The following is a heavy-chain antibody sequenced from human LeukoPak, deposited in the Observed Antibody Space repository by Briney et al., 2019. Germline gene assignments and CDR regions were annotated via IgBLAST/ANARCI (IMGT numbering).Heavy chain of an antibody. CDR3: ARAYYYDSSGYYYPHFDY. CDR2: INPNSGGT. D-gene: IGHD3-22*01. J-gene: IGHJ4*02. V-gene: IGHV1-2*02. CDR1: GYTFTGYY. Sequence: ASVKVSCKASGYTFTGYYMHWVRQAPGQGLEWMGWINPNSGGTNYAQKFQGRVTMTRDTSISTAYMELSRLRSDDTAVYYCARAYYYDSSGYYYPHFDYWGQGTLVTVYS.